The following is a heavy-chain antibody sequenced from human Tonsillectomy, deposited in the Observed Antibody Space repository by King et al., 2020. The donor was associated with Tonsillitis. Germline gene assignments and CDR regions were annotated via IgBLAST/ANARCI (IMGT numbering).Heavy chain of an antibody. J-gene: IGHJ4*02. V-gene: IGHV3-7*03. CDR2: IKPDGSEK. Sequence: VQLVESGGGLVQPGGSLRLSCAASGFTFSSYWMYWVRQAPGKGLEWVANIKPDGSEKYYVDSVKGRFTISRDNAKNSLYLQMINLRDEDTAVYYCVRGTIPQLALKTGFDSWGQGTLVTVSS. D-gene: IGHD1-14*01. CDR3: VRGTIPQLALKTGFDS. CDR1: GFTFSSYW.